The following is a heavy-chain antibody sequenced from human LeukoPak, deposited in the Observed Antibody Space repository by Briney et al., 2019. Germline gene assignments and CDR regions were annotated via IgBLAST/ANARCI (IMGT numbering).Heavy chain of an antibody. CDR2: ISYDGSNK. V-gene: IGHV3-30*18. Sequence: GGSLRLSCAASGCTFSSYGMHWVRQAPGKGLEWVAVISYDGSNKYYADSVKGRFTISRDNSKNTLYLQMNSLRAEVTAVYYCAKDQGKGYYYGSSGYYGAFDIWGQGTMVTVSS. J-gene: IGHJ3*02. D-gene: IGHD3-22*01. CDR1: GCTFSSYG. CDR3: AKDQGKGYYYGSSGYYGAFDI.